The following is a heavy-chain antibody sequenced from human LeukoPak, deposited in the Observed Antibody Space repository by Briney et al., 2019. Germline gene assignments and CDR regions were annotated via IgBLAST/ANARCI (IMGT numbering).Heavy chain of an antibody. J-gene: IGHJ3*02. CDR3: ARALGYCSGGSCQEEAFDI. CDR2: ISSSSSYL. V-gene: IGHV3-21*01. CDR1: GFTFSSYS. D-gene: IGHD2-15*01. Sequence: PGGSLRLPCAASGFTFSSYSMNWVRQAPGKGLEWVSSISSSSSYLYYADSVKGRFTISRDNAKNSLYLQMNSLRAEDTAVYYCARALGYCSGGSCQEEAFDIWGQGTMVTVSS.